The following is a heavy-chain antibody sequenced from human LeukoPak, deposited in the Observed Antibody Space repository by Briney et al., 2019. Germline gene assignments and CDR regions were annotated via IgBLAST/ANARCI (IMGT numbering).Heavy chain of an antibody. CDR3: AKSGGSWTNYFDY. V-gene: IGHV3-23*01. Sequence: GGSLRLSCAASGFTFSSYAMSWVRQAPGKGLELVSAISGSGGSTYYADSVKGRFTISRDNSKNTLYLQMNSLRAEDTAVYYCAKSGGSWTNYFDYWGQGTLVTVSS. CDR1: GFTFSSYA. D-gene: IGHD3-16*01. J-gene: IGHJ4*02. CDR2: ISGSGGST.